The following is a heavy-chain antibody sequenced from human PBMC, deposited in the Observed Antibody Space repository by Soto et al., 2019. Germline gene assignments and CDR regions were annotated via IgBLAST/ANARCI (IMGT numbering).Heavy chain of an antibody. CDR1: GFTFSGSA. D-gene: IGHD1-26*01. CDR3: TRLVEQNSGYSDY. Sequence: GGSLRLSCAASGFTFSGSAMQWVSQASGKGLEWVGRIRTEPYSYAAAYAASVKGRFTIFRDDSKNTAYLQMNSLKTEDTAVYYCTRLVEQNSGYSDYWGQGTLVTVSS. CDR2: IRTEPYSYAA. J-gene: IGHJ4*02. V-gene: IGHV3-73*01.